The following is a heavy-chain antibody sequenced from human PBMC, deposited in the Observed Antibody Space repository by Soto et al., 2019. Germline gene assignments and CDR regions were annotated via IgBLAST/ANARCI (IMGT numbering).Heavy chain of an antibody. CDR1: GGSFSGYY. V-gene: IGHV4-34*01. Sequence: QVRLQQWGAGLLKPSETLSLTCAVYGGSFSGYYWSWIRQPPGKELEWIGEINHSGSTNYNPSLKSRVTISVDTSKNQFSLKLSSVTAADTAVYYCARADERPYGAIDYWGQGTPVTVSS. J-gene: IGHJ4*02. CDR2: INHSGST. CDR3: ARADERPYGAIDY. D-gene: IGHD4-17*01.